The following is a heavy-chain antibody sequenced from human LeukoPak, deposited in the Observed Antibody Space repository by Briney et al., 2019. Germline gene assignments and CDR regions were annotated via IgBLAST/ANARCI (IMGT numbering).Heavy chain of an antibody. V-gene: IGHV1-2*06. CDR1: GYSFTGYY. Sequence: ASVKVSCKASGYSFTGYYMHWVRQAPGQGLEWVGRINPNSGDTNYAQTFQGRVTMTRDTSISTAYMELSRLRSDDTAVYYCASGSYYNWFDPWGQGTLVTVSS. D-gene: IGHD1-26*01. CDR3: ASGSYYNWFDP. CDR2: INPNSGDT. J-gene: IGHJ5*02.